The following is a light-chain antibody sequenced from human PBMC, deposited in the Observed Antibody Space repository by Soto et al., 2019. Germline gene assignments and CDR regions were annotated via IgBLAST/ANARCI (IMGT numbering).Light chain of an antibody. CDR3: CSYAGSSTFYV. Sequence: QSALTQPPSASGSPGQSVTISCTGTSNDVGSYNLVSWYQQHPGKAPKLMIYEANKRPSGVSNRFSGSKSGNTASLTISGLXAEDEADYYCCSYAGSSTFYVFGTGTKVTVL. J-gene: IGLJ1*01. V-gene: IGLV2-23*01. CDR2: EAN. CDR1: SNDVGSYNL.